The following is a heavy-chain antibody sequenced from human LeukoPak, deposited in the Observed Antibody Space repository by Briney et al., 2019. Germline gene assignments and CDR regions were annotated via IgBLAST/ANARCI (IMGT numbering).Heavy chain of an antibody. CDR1: GFTFSGYA. J-gene: IGHJ4*02. D-gene: IGHD1-26*01. V-gene: IGHV3-23*01. CDR3: AKENPVGGTNYFDY. Sequence: GGSLRLSCAASGFTFSGYAMSWVRQAPGKGLEWVSTISDNGGRTYYADSVKGRFTISRDNSKNTLFLQMNSLRAEDTAVYYCAKENPVGGTNYFDYWGQGTLVTVPS. CDR2: ISDNGGRT.